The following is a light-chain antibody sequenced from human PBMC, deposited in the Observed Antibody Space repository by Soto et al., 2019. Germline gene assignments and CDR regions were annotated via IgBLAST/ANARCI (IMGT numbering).Light chain of an antibody. V-gene: IGKV1-5*03. Sequence: DIQMTQSPSTLSASVGDRVTITCRASQSISSWLAWYQQKPGKAPNLLSYKASSLESGVRSRFSGRGSGTEFTLTLSSLQPDDFATYYLQQYNSYPVTFGQGTKGEIK. CDR3: QQYNSYPVT. CDR2: KAS. CDR1: QSISSW. J-gene: IGKJ1*01.